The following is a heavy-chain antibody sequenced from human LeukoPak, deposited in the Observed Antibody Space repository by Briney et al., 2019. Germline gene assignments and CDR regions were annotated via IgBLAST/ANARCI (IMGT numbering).Heavy chain of an antibody. J-gene: IGHJ4*02. CDR3: AREAFLELGQYSSGVRQGDFDY. D-gene: IGHD6-19*01. CDR2: ISNTGNHI. Sequence: GGSLRLSCAASGFTFSGFSLHWVRQAPGKGLEWVSSISNTGNHIYYADSVKGRFTISRDSAKKSLYLQMNSLRAEDTAVYFCAREAFLELGQYSSGVRQGDFDYWGQGTLVTVSS. V-gene: IGHV3-21*01. CDR1: GFTFSGFS.